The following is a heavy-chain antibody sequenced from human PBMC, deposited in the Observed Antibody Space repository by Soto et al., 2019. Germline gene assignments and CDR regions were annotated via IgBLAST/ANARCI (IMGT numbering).Heavy chain of an antibody. V-gene: IGHV3-23*01. Sequence: EVQVLGCGRGLVQPGGSLRPSCAASGFVFITYVMAWARQAPEKGLEWVSIICGSGDYADSVKGRFTISRDNAKNSLYLQMNSLRAEDTAVYYCARDLLGELSFNWFDPWGQGTLVTVSS. CDR1: GFVFITYV. D-gene: IGHD3-16*02. J-gene: IGHJ5*02. CDR2: ICGSG. CDR3: ARDLLGELSFNWFDP.